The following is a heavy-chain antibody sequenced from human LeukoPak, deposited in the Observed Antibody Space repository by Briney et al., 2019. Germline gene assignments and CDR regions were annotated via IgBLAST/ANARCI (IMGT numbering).Heavy chain of an antibody. Sequence: GGSLRLSCAASGFTFSSYGMHWVRQAPGKGLEWVSGISGSGGSTYYADSVKGRFTISRDNSKNTLYLQMNSLRAEDTAVYYCAKDGYCSSTSCYGRFDYWGQGTLVTVSS. J-gene: IGHJ4*02. D-gene: IGHD2-2*01. CDR3: AKDGYCSSTSCYGRFDY. CDR1: GFTFSSYG. CDR2: ISGSGGST. V-gene: IGHV3-23*01.